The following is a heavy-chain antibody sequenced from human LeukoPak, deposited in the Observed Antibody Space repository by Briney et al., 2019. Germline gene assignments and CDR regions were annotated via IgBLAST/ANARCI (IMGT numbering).Heavy chain of an antibody. CDR3: ARVPTTPMPVAGTTDG. Sequence: SGGSLRLSCAASGFTFSSYSMNWVRQAPGKGLEWVSSISSSSSYIYYADSVKGRFTISRDNAKNSLYLQMNSLRAEDTAVYYCARVPTTPMPVAGTTDGWGQGTLVTVSS. CDR2: ISSSSSYI. D-gene: IGHD6-19*01. J-gene: IGHJ4*02. CDR1: GFTFSSYS. V-gene: IGHV3-21*01.